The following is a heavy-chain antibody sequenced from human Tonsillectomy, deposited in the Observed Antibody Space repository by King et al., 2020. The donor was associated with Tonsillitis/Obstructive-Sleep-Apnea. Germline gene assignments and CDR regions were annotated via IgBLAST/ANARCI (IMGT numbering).Heavy chain of an antibody. CDR1: GFTFSTYE. CDR3: AREDAGYYGMDV. CDR2: ISSSGGTI. J-gene: IGHJ6*02. Sequence: VQLVESGGGLVQPGGSLRLSCAASGFTFSTYEMNWVRQAPGKGLEWVSYISSSGGTIYYAASVKGRFTISRDNAKNSLYLQMNSLRAEDTAVYYCAREDAGYYGMDVWGQGTTVTVSS. V-gene: IGHV3-48*03.